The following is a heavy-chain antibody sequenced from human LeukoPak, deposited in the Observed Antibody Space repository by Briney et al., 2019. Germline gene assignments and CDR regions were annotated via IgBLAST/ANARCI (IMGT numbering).Heavy chain of an antibody. J-gene: IGHJ4*02. D-gene: IGHD6-6*01. CDR2: IIPILGIA. CDR3: ARGSSSSSDY. Sequence: SVKVSCKASGGTFSSYAISWVRQAPGQGLEWMGRIIPILGIADYAQKFQGRVTITADKSTSTAYMELSSLRSEDTAVYYCARGSSSSSDYWGQGTLVTVSS. V-gene: IGHV1-69*04. CDR1: GGTFSSYA.